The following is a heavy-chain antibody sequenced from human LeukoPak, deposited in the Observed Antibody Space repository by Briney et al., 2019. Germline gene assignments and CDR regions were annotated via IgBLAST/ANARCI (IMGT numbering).Heavy chain of an antibody. D-gene: IGHD2-15*01. CDR2: ISSSSYI. CDR3: ARSGSWYSYFDY. J-gene: IGHJ4*02. Sequence: GGSLRLSCAASGFTFSSYAMSWVRQAPGKGLEWVSSISSSSYIYYADSVKGRFTISRDNAKNSLYLQMNSLRAEDTAVYYCARSGSWYSYFDYWGQGTLVTVSS. V-gene: IGHV3-21*01. CDR1: GFTFSSYA.